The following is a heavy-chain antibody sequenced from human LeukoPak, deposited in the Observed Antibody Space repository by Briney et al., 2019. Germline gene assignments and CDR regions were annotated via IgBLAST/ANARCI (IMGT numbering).Heavy chain of an antibody. V-gene: IGHV1-69*01. CDR2: LIPFFATT. Sequence: SVKVSCKASGGTFSSYAISWVRQAPGQGLEWMGGLIPFFATTNYAQKFQGRVTVTADESTSTSYMELTSLRSDDTAVYYCVRGLGYCSAGNCYLFGMDVWGQGTTVTISS. CDR1: GGTFSSYA. J-gene: IGHJ6*02. CDR3: VRGLGYCSAGNCYLFGMDV. D-gene: IGHD2-15*01.